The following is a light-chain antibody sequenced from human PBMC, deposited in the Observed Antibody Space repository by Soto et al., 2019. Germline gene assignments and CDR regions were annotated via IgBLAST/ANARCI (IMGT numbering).Light chain of an antibody. CDR3: SSYTSSSTLV. J-gene: IGLJ1*01. CDR1: SSDIGAYDY. V-gene: IGLV2-14*01. Sequence: QSALTQPASLSGSPGQSITISCTGTSSDIGAYDYVSWFQQHPGKAPKLMISEVNNRPSGVSNCFSGSKSGNTAYLTISGLQVEDEADYYCSSYTSSSTLVFGTGTKVTVL. CDR2: EVN.